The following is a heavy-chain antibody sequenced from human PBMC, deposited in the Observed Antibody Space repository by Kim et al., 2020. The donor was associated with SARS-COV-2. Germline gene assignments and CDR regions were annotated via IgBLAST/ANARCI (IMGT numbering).Heavy chain of an antibody. V-gene: IGHV1-69*13. CDR2: IIPIFGTA. CDR1: GGTFSSYA. CDR3: ARDLVARYSSSWGDAFDI. Sequence: SVKVSCKASGGTFSSYAISWVRQAPGQGLEWMGGIIPIFGTANYAQKFQGRVTITADESTSTAYMELSSLRSEDTAVYYCARDLVARYSSSWGDAFDIWGQGTMVTVSS. J-gene: IGHJ3*02. D-gene: IGHD6-13*01.